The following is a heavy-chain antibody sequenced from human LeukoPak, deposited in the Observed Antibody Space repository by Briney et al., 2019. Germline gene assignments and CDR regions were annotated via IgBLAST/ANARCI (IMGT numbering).Heavy chain of an antibody. D-gene: IGHD2-2*01. V-gene: IGHV4-34*01. CDR1: GGSFSGYY. J-gene: IGHJ4*02. CDR2: INHSGST. Sequence: NPSETLSLTCAVYGGSFSGYYWSWIRQPPGKGLEWIGEINHSGSTNYNPSLKSRVTISVDTSKNQFSLKLSSVTAADTAVYYCARRIVVVPAAMTWGSSGTLAGGYYFDYWGQGTLVTVSS. CDR3: ARRIVVVPAAMTWGSSGTLAGGYYFDY.